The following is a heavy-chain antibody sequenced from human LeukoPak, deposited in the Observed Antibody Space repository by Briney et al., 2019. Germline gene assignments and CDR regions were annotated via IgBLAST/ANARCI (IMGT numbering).Heavy chain of an antibody. CDR2: IIPIFGTA. CDR1: GYTFTSYD. J-gene: IGHJ2*01. V-gene: IGHV1-69*06. Sequence: ASVKVSCKASGYTFTSYDINWVRQAPGQGLEWMGGIIPIFGTANYAQKFQGRVTITADKSTSTAYMELSSLRSEDTAVYYCARDAELTTVTRYFDLWGRGTLVTVSS. CDR3: ARDAELTTVTRYFDL. D-gene: IGHD4-17*01.